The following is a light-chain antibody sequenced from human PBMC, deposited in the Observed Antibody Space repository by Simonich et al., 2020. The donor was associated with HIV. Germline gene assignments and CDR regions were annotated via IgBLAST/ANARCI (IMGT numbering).Light chain of an antibody. Sequence: DIVMTQSPDSLAVSLGERATINCKSSRNILYSSNNKNYLAWYQQEPGPPPNLLIYWAAARESGVPDRFSASGSGTDFTLTISSLQAEDVAVYYCQQYYTTPPTFGQGTKVEIK. J-gene: IGKJ1*01. V-gene: IGKV4-1*01. CDR1: RNILYSSNNKNY. CDR3: QQYYTTPPT. CDR2: WAA.